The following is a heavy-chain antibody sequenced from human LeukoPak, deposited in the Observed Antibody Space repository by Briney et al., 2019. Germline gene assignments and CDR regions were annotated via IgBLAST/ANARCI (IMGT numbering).Heavy chain of an antibody. Sequence: GESLKISCKGSGYSFTSYWIGLVRQMPGKGLEWMVIIYPGDSDTRYSPSFQGQVTISADKSISTAYLQWSSLTASDTAMYYCAARDSSGYPDYWGQGTLVTVSS. D-gene: IGHD3-22*01. J-gene: IGHJ4*02. CDR3: AARDSSGYPDY. CDR2: IYPGDSDT. CDR1: GYSFTSYW. V-gene: IGHV5-51*01.